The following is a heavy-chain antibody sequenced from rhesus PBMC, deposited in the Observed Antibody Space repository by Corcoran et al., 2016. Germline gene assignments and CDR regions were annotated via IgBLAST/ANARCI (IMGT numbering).Heavy chain of an antibody. CDR3: ARDREDSNQPIFDY. Sequence: VTLQESGPALVTPTQTLTLTCPFSGFSISPTGPGLGWIRRPPGKALEWLAIIYWNDSKYYSTSLKSRLTISKDTSKNQVVLTMTNMDTEDTDTYYCARDREDSNQPIFDYWGQGVLVTVSS. D-gene: IGHD4-23*01. J-gene: IGHJ4*01. V-gene: IGHV2-95*01. CDR1: GFSISPTGPG. CDR2: IYWNDSK.